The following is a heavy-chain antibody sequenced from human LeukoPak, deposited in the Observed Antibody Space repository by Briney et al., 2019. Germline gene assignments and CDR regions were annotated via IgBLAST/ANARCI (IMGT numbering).Heavy chain of an antibody. CDR1: GGSISSHY. CDR3: ARDLGIAAADIWFDP. Sequence: HPSESLSLTCTVSGGSISSHYWSWIRQPPGKGLEWIGYIYYSGSTNYNPSLKSRVTTSVDTSKNQFSLKLSSVTAVDTAVYYCARDLGIAAADIWFDPWGQGTLVTVSS. J-gene: IGHJ5*02. CDR2: IYYSGST. D-gene: IGHD6-13*01. V-gene: IGHV4-59*11.